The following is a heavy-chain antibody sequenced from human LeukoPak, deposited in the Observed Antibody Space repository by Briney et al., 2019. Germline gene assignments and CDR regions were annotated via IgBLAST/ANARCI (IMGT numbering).Heavy chain of an antibody. V-gene: IGHV3-74*01. CDR1: GFTEFPFSSFW. CDR3: ARESTGSRADY. J-gene: IGHJ4*02. CDR2: VNCDGTST. D-gene: IGHD3-9*01. Sequence: GGSLSLSCAASGFTEFPFSSFWIHWVRQAPGKGLVWVSRVNCDGTSTTYGESVKGRFTVSRDNSKNTVYLEMNTVRVEDTAMYYCARESTGSRADYWRQGTLVTVSS.